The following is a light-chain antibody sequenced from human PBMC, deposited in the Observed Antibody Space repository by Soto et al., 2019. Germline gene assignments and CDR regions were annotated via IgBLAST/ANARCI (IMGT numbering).Light chain of an antibody. Sequence: EIVMTQSPATLSVSPGERATLSCRASQNILSNLAWYQQKPGQTPRLLIYGAPNRATGIPDRFSGSGSGTDFTLTISRLEPEDFAVYYCLQYDTSPFTFGPGTKVDI. CDR3: LQYDTSPFT. J-gene: IGKJ3*01. CDR2: GAP. V-gene: IGKV3D-15*02. CDR1: QNILSN.